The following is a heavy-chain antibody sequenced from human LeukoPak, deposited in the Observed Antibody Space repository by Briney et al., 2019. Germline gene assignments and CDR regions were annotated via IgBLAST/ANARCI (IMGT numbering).Heavy chain of an antibody. V-gene: IGHV3-64D*09. CDR2: ISSNGGST. Sequence: GGSLRLSCSASGLTFSSYAMHGVRQAPGKGLEYVSAISSNGGSTYYADSVKGRFTISRDNSKNTLYLQMSSLRAEDTAVYYCVKTPQYYYDSSGFYSNWGQGTLVTVSS. J-gene: IGHJ4*02. CDR1: GLTFSSYA. D-gene: IGHD3-22*01. CDR3: VKTPQYYYDSSGFYSN.